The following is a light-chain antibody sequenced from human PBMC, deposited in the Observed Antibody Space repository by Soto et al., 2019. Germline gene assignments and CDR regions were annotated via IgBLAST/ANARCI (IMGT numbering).Light chain of an antibody. CDR3: AAWDNNLSGFYV. V-gene: IGLV1-47*01. CDR2: RNS. CDR1: DSTIGRNY. Sequence: QSVLTQAPSAFGTPGRRVTISCSRSDSTIGRNYVYWYQQLPGTAPKLLIYRNSQRPSGVPDRFSGSKSGTSASLAISGLRSEDVAVYYCAAWDNNLSGFYVFGDGTEVT. J-gene: IGLJ1*01.